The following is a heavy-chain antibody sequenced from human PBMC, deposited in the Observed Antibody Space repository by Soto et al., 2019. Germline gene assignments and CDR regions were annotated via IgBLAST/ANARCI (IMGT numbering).Heavy chain of an antibody. CDR1: GYTFTGYG. D-gene: IGHD3-22*01. CDR2: IIPIFGTA. V-gene: IGHV1-69*13. CDR3: ARSLITMIVVVPYYYGMDV. J-gene: IGHJ6*02. Sequence: SVKVSCKASGYTFTGYGIGWVRQAPGQGLEWMGGIIPIFGTATYAQKFQGRVTITADESTSTACMELSSLRSEDTAVYYCARSLITMIVVVPYYYGMDVWGQGTTVTVSS.